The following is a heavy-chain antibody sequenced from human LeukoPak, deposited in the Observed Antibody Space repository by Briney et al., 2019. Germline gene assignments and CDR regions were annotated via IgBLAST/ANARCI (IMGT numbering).Heavy chain of an antibody. D-gene: IGHD3-10*01. CDR1: GFTFSDYY. V-gene: IGHV3-11*04. CDR3: ARDRLTYGSGSYSFDY. J-gene: IGHJ4*02. CDR2: ISSSGSTI. Sequence: GGSLRLSCAASGFTFSDYYMSWIRQAPGKGLEWVSYISSSGSTIYYADSVKGRFTISRDKSKNTLYLQMHSLRAEDTAVYYCARDRLTYGSGSYSFDYWGQGTLVTVSS.